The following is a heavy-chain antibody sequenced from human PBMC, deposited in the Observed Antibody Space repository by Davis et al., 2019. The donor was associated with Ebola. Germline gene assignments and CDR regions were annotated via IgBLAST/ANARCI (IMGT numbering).Heavy chain of an antibody. CDR3: AKYDFWSGYYIGKY. V-gene: IGHV3-73*01. J-gene: IGHJ4*02. CDR2: IRSKANSYAT. D-gene: IGHD3-3*01. CDR1: GFTFSGSA. Sequence: GGSLRLSCAASGFTFSGSAMHWVRQASGKGLEWVGRIRSKANSYATAYVASVKGRFTISRDNSKNTLYLQMNSLRAEDTAVYYCAKYDFWSGYYIGKYWGQGTLVTVSS.